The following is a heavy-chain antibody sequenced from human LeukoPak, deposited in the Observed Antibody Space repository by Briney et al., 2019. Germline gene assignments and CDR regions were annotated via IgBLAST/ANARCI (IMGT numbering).Heavy chain of an antibody. V-gene: IGHV1-18*01. CDR3: ARVVVVPAATPKIYYYYYYMDV. CDR2: ISAYNGNT. J-gene: IGHJ6*03. D-gene: IGHD2-2*02. CDR1: GYTFTSYG. Sequence: GASVKVSCKASGYTFTSYGISWVRQAPGQGLEWMGWISAYNGNTNYAQKLQGRVTMTTDTSTSTASMELRSLRSDDTAVYYCARVVVVPAATPKIYYYYYYMDVWGKGTTVTVSS.